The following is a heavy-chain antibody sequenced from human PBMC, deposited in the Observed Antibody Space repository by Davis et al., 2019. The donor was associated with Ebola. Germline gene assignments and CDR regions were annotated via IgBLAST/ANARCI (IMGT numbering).Heavy chain of an antibody. CDR1: GGSISSYY. Sequence: SETLSLTCTVSGGSISSYYWSWIRQPPGKGLEWIGYIYYSGSTNYNPSLKSRVTISVDTSKNQFSLKLSSVTAADTAVYYCARAGYCTGGVCTPFDYWGQGTLVTVSS. V-gene: IGHV4-59*01. CDR3: ARAGYCTGGVCTPFDY. J-gene: IGHJ4*02. D-gene: IGHD2-8*02. CDR2: IYYSGST.